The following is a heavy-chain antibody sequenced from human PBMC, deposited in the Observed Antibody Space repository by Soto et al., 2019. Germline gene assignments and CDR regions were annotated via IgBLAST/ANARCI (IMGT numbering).Heavy chain of an antibody. CDR3: ARGGLLTVLTAPRAQSGISKYYYGMDV. CDR2: IYYSGST. CDR1: GGSVSSGSYY. Sequence: PSETLSLTCTVSGGSVSSGSYYWSWIRQPPGKGLEWIGYIYYSGSTNYNPSLKSRVTISVDTSKNQFSLKLSSVTAADTAVYYCARGGLLTVLTAPRAQSGISKYYYGMDVWGQGTTVTVSS. D-gene: IGHD2-21*02. J-gene: IGHJ6*02. V-gene: IGHV4-61*01.